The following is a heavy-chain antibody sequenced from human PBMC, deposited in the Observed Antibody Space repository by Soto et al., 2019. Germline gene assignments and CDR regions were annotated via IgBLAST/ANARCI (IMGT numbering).Heavy chain of an antibody. CDR2: ISWNSGNI. Sequence: EVQLEESGGALVQPGRSLRLSCAASGFTFDDYAMHWVRQVLGKGLEWVSSISWNSGNIGYVDSVKGRFTTSRDNAKNSLYLQMNSLRPEDTSLYYCVRSKGGYSYGTPFAYWGQGSLVTVSS. V-gene: IGHV3-9*01. CDR1: GFTFDDYA. D-gene: IGHD2-2*03. J-gene: IGHJ4*02. CDR3: VRSKGGYSYGTPFAY.